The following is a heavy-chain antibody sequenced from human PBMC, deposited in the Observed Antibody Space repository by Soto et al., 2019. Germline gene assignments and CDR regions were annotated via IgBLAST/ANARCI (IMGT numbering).Heavy chain of an antibody. V-gene: IGHV3-15*01. D-gene: IGHD2-8*01. CDR2: IKSKIDGGTT. CDR1: GFTFSDAW. J-gene: IGHJ4*02. Sequence: EVQLVESGGGLVKPGGSLRLSCAASGFTFSDAWMSWVRQAPGKGLEWVGRIKSKIDGGTTDHAAPVKGRFIISRDDSENTLYLQMNSLKTEDTAVYYCTTAYCSNGVCLGWGQGTLVTVSS. CDR3: TTAYCSNGVCLG.